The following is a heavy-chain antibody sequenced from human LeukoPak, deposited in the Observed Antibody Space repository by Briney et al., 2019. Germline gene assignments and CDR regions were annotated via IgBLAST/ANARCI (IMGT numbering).Heavy chain of an antibody. CDR3: ARDYGGSSPFDY. V-gene: IGHV3-23*01. D-gene: IGHD4-23*01. CDR2: ISVSVVST. CDR1: GFTFSRYW. J-gene: IGHJ4*02. Sequence: GGSLRLSCAASGFTFSRYWMSWVRQAPGKGLEWVSGISVSVVSTYYADSVKGRFTISRDNAKNSLYLQMNSLRAEDTAVYYCARDYGGSSPFDYWGQGTLVTVSS.